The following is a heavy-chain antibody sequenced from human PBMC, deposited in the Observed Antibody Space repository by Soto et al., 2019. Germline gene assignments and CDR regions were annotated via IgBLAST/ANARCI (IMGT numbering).Heavy chain of an antibody. J-gene: IGHJ4*02. D-gene: IGHD3-10*01. CDR2: INPSGGST. CDR1: GYTFTSYY. Sequence: GASVKVSCKASGYTFTSYYMHWVRQAPGQGLEWMGIINPSGGSTSYAQKFQGRVTMTRDTSTSTVYMELSSLRSEDTAVYYCARVGARENYYGSGSYSYWGQGTLVTVSS. CDR3: ARVGARENYYGSGSYSY. V-gene: IGHV1-46*03.